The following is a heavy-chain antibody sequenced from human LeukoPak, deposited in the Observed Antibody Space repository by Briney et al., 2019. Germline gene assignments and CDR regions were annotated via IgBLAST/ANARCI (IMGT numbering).Heavy chain of an antibody. V-gene: IGHV3-30-3*01. CDR1: GFTFSSYA. D-gene: IGHD1-1*01. J-gene: IGHJ4*02. CDR2: ISYDGSNK. Sequence: GGSLRLSCAASGFTFSSYAMHWVRQAPGKGLEWVAVISYDGSNKYYADSVKGRFTISRGNSKNTLYLQMNSLRAEDTAVYYCARDSLGYGEPGYYFDYWGQGTLVTVSS. CDR3: ARDSLGYGEPGYYFDY.